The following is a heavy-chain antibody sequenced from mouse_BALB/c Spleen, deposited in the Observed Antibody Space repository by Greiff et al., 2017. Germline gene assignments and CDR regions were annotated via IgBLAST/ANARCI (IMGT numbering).Heavy chain of an antibody. CDR3: ARCYAPLEGFAY. V-gene: IGHV1S56*01. CDR2: IYPGNVNT. Sequence: QVQLKESGPELVKPGASVRISCKASGYTFTSYYIHWVKQRPGQGLEWIGWIYPGNVNTKYNEKFKGKATLTADKSSSTAYMQLSSLTSEDSAVYFCARCYAPLEGFAYWGQGTLVTVSA. D-gene: IGHD6-5*01. CDR1: GYTFTSYY. J-gene: IGHJ3*01.